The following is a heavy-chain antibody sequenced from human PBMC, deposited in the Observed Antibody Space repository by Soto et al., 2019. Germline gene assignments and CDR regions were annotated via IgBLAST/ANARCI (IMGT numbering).Heavy chain of an antibody. D-gene: IGHD2-15*01. Sequence: ASVKVSCKASGYTFTSYAMHWVRQAPGQGLEWMGWISAYNGNTNYAQKLQGRVTMTTDTSTSTAYMELRSLRSDDTAVYYCASDIVVVVAASGAYGMDVWGQGTTVTVSS. CDR1: GYTFTSYA. CDR3: ASDIVVVVAASGAYGMDV. CDR2: ISAYNGNT. V-gene: IGHV1-18*01. J-gene: IGHJ6*02.